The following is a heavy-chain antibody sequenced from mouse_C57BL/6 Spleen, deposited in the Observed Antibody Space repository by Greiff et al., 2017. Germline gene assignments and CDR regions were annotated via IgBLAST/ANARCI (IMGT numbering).Heavy chain of an antibody. CDR2: IDPSDSET. D-gene: IGHD3-1*01. CDR1: GYTFTSYW. Sequence: QVHVKQPGAELVRPGSSVKLSCKASGYTFTSYWMHWVKQRPIQGLEWIGNIDPSDSETHYNQKFKDKATLTVDKSSSTAYMQLSSLTSEDSAVYYCARSGGHLWYFDVWGTGTTVTVSS. CDR3: ARSGGHLWYFDV. V-gene: IGHV1-52*01. J-gene: IGHJ1*03.